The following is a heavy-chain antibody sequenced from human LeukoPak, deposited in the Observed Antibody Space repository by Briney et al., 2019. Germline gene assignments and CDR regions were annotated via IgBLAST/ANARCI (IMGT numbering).Heavy chain of an antibody. CDR3: ATRYLRYFDWFLRGGFDY. J-gene: IGHJ4*02. CDR1: GGSFSGYY. V-gene: IGHV4-34*01. D-gene: IGHD3-9*01. CDR2: INHSGST. Sequence: PSETLSLTCAVYGGSFSGYYWSWIRQPPGKGLEWIGEINHSGSTNYNPPLKSRVTISVDTSKNQFSLKLSSVTAADTAVYYCATRYLRYFDWFLRGGFDYWGQGTLVTVSS.